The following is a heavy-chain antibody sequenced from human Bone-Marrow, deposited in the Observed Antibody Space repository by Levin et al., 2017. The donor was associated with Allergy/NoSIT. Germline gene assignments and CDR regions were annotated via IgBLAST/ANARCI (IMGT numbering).Heavy chain of an antibody. V-gene: IGHV1-24*01. CDR3: AGFSFLGEWELLRYAFNV. D-gene: IGHD3-16*01. J-gene: IGHJ3*01. Sequence: GESLKISCKVSGYSLSELAMHWVRQAPGQGLEWMGGYDPEDGEIVYAQKVQGRVTMTEDTSIETAYMELNSLTSEDTAVYYCAGFSFLGEWELLRYAFNVWGQGAMVIVSS. CDR1: GYSLSELA. CDR2: YDPEDGEI.